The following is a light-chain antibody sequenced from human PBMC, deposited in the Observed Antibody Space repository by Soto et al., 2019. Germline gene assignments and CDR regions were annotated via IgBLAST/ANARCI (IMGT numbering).Light chain of an antibody. Sequence: QSVLTQPPSASGTPGQRVTISCSGSSSNIGSNYVYWYQQLPGTAPKLLIYRNNQRPSGVPDRFSGSKSGPSASLAISGLRSEDEAEYYCAAWDDSLSGLVVFGGGTKLTVL. CDR3: AAWDDSLSGLVV. CDR1: SSNIGSNY. CDR2: RNN. J-gene: IGLJ2*01. V-gene: IGLV1-47*01.